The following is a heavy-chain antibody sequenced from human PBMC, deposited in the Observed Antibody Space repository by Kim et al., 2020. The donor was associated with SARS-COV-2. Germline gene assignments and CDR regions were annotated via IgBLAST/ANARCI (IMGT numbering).Heavy chain of an antibody. V-gene: IGHV1-69*13. Sequence: SVKVSCKASGGTFSSYALSWVRQAPGQGLEWMGGIIPIFGTANYAQKFQDRVTITADESTSTAYMELSSLRSEDTAVYYCARGGSGNYFSYYYGMDVWGQGTTVTVSS. J-gene: IGHJ6*02. CDR3: ARGGSGNYFSYYYGMDV. D-gene: IGHD1-26*01. CDR1: GGTFSSYA. CDR2: IIPIFGTA.